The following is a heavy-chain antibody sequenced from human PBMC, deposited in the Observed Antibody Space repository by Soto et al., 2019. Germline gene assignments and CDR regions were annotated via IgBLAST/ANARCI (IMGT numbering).Heavy chain of an antibody. CDR3: ASAPWHTLGY. J-gene: IGHJ4*02. D-gene: IGHD2-2*02. V-gene: IGHV3-7*03. CDR2: IKQDGTDR. Sequence: EVQLVESGGGLVQPGGSLTLSCAASGFTFNTYWMSWVRQAPGKGLEWVANIKQDGTDRYYVDFVKGRFTVSRDNAKNSLYLLMNSLGAEDTAVYYCASAPWHTLGYWGQGTLVTVSS. CDR1: GFTFNTYW.